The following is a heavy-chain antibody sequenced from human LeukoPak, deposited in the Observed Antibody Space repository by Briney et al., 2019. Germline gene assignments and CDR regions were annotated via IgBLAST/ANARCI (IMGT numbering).Heavy chain of an antibody. J-gene: IGHJ5*02. V-gene: IGHV3-23*01. CDR2: FDRGSLDT. CDR3: ARGGASSIWFDP. CDR1: GFTLSDYP. D-gene: IGHD6-13*01. Sequence: GGSLRLSCAASGFTLSDYPMTWVRQAPGKGLQWVSLFDRGSLDTYYADSVRGRFTVSRDNDKNTLYLRMNSLRAEDTAVYYCARGGASSIWFDPWGQGTLVAVSS.